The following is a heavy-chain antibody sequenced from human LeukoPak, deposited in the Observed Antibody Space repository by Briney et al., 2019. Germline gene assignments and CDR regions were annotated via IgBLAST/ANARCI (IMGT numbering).Heavy chain of an antibody. CDR3: AVGLGIRLWWGPLDY. J-gene: IGHJ4*02. CDR1: GFTFSSYN. Sequence: GGSLRLSCAASGFTFSSYNMNWVRQAPGKGLEWVANIKQDGSEKYYVDSVKGRFTISRDNAKNSLYLQMNSLRAEDTAVYYCAVGLGIRLWWGPLDYWGQGTLVTVSS. CDR2: IKQDGSEK. D-gene: IGHD5-18*01. V-gene: IGHV3-7*01.